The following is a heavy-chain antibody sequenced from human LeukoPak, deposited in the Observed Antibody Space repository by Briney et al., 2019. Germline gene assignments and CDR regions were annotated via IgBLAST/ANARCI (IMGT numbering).Heavy chain of an antibody. D-gene: IGHD4-17*01. V-gene: IGHV3-48*03. CDR2: ISSSGSTI. Sequence: GGSLRLSCAASGFTFSSYAMHWVRQAPGKGLEWVSYISSSGSTIYYADSVKGRFTISRDNAKNSLYLQMNSLRAEDTAVYYCARFTVTPYFDYWGQGTLVTVSS. CDR3: ARFTVTPYFDY. J-gene: IGHJ4*02. CDR1: GFTFSSYA.